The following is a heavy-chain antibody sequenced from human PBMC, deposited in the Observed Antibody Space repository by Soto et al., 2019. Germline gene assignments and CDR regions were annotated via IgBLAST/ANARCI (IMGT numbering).Heavy chain of an antibody. J-gene: IGHJ6*02. Sequence: VKVSCKASGYTFTGYYMHWVRQAPGQGLEWMGWINPNSGGTNYAQKFQGRVTMTRDTSISTAYMELSRLKSDDTAVYFCSADHPHMAMGWPVWGQGTTVTVSS. D-gene: IGHD1-26*01. CDR2: INPNSGGT. CDR3: SADHPHMAMGWPV. V-gene: IGHV1-2*02. CDR1: GYTFTGYY.